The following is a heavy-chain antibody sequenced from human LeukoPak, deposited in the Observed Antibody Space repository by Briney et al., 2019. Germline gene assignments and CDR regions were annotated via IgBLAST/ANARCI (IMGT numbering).Heavy chain of an antibody. CDR2: MLDTVTT. V-gene: IGHV4-59*11. Sequence: PSETLSLTCAVSGAPMNTHYWSWIRQPPGEGLEWIGYMLDTVTTKDNPSLKSRFTLSADTSKNQFSLRLTSVTAADTAVYYCATIKRGNIFGYFDFWGQGIPVTVSS. CDR1: GAPMNTHY. CDR3: ATIKRGNIFGYFDF. J-gene: IGHJ4*02. D-gene: IGHD5-18*01.